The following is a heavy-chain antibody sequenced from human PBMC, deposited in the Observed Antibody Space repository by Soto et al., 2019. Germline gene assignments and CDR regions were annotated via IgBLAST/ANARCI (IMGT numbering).Heavy chain of an antibody. D-gene: IGHD3-16*01. CDR3: ARRLPHYDYIWGAFDI. CDR2: ICCSGGST. Sequence: GGSLRLSCAASGFTFSSYGVNWVRQAPGKGLEWVSAICCSGGSTYYVDSVKGRFTISRDNSKNTLYLQMNSLRAEDTAVYYCARRLPHYDYIWGAFDIWGQGTMVTVSS. J-gene: IGHJ3*02. CDR1: GFTFSSYG. V-gene: IGHV3-23*01.